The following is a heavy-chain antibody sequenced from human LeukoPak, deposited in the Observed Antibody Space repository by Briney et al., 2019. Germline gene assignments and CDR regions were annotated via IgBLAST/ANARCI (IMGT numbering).Heavy chain of an antibody. CDR3: STYSTRWFRHLDY. J-gene: IGHJ4*02. D-gene: IGHD6-19*01. CDR2: IKSKTYGGTI. CDR1: GFTFSSYE. Sequence: GGSLRLSCAASGFTFSSYEMNWVRQAPGKGLEWVGFIKSKTYGGTIEYAASVRGRFTISRDESKSIAYLQMNSLKIEDTAIYYCSTYSTRWFRHLDYWGQGTLVTVFS. V-gene: IGHV3-49*04.